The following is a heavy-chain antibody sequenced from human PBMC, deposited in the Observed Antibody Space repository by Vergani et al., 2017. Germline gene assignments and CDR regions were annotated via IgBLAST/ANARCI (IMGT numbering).Heavy chain of an antibody. J-gene: IGHJ4*02. V-gene: IGHV4-31*03. CDR1: GGSISSGGYY. CDR2: IYYSGST. CDR3: ARDYYGSGRYDY. Sequence: QVQLQESGPGLVKPSQTLSLTCTVSGGSISSGGYYWSWIRQHPGKGLEWIGYIYYSGSTYYNPSLTSRVTISVDTSKNQFSLKLSSVTAADTAVYYCARDYYGSGRYDYWGQGTLVTVSS. D-gene: IGHD3-10*01.